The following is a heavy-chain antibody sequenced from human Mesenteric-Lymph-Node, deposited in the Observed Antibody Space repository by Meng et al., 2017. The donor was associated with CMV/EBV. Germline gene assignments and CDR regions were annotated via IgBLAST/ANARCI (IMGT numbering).Heavy chain of an antibody. CDR3: AKGRYDFWSGLHYYGMDV. D-gene: IGHD3-3*01. Sequence: GGSLRLSCAASGFSVSSNYMSWVRQAPGKGLEWVSVIYSGDSTYYADSVKGRFTISRDNSKNTLYLQMNSLRAEDTAVYYCAKGRYDFWSGLHYYGMDVWDQGTTVTVSS. CDR1: GFSVSSNY. CDR2: IYSGDST. V-gene: IGHV3-53*01. J-gene: IGHJ6*02.